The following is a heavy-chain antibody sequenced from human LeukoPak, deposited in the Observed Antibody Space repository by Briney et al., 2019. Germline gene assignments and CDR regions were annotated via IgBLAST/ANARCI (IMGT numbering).Heavy chain of an antibody. V-gene: IGHV3-23*01. D-gene: IGHD6-19*01. CDR1: ALTFSSYA. CDR2: ISGSGGTT. Sequence: GGSLRLSCTASALTFSSYAMSWVRQAPGKGLEWVSAISGSGGTTYYADSVKGRFTISRDNSKNTLYMQMNSLRAEDTAVYYCAKDVSWLEYRFDYWGQGTLVTVSS. CDR3: AKDVSWLEYRFDY. J-gene: IGHJ4*02.